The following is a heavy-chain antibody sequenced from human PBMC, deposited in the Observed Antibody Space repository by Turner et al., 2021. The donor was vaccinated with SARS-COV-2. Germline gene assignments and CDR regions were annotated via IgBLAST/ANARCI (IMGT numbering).Heavy chain of an antibody. CDR3: ARSNYDFWSGYYTFYFDY. J-gene: IGHJ4*02. Sequence: QLQLQESGPGLVKPSETLSLTCTVSGDSISSSRYYWGWIRQPPGKGLEWIGSIYYSGSNYYNPSLKSRVTISVDTSKNQFSLILSSVTAADTAVYYCARSNYDFWSGYYTFYFDYWGQGTLVTVSS. CDR1: GDSISSSRYY. D-gene: IGHD3-3*01. V-gene: IGHV4-39*01. CDR2: IYYSGSN.